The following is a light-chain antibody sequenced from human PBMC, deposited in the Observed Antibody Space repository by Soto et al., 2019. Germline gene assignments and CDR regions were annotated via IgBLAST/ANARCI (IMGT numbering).Light chain of an antibody. CDR1: SSDVGGYNY. CDR3: CSYAGSYTYWV. Sequence: QSALTQPRSVSGSPGQSVTISCTGTSSDVGGYNYVSGYQQHPGKAPKVMIYDVSKLPSGVPDRFSGSKSGNTASLTIFGLQAEDEADYYCCSYAGSYTYWVFGGGTKLTVL. J-gene: IGLJ3*02. CDR2: DVS. V-gene: IGLV2-11*01.